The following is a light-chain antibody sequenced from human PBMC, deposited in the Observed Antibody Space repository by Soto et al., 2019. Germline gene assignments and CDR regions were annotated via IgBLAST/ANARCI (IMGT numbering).Light chain of an antibody. J-gene: IGKJ1*01. V-gene: IGKV3-20*01. CDR2: GAS. Sequence: EIVLTQSPGTLSLSPGERATLSCRASQSVSSSYLAWYQQKPGQAPRLLLYGASSRATGIPDRFSGSGSGKDFTLTISRLEPEDFAVYYCQQYGSSPTFGQGTKVEIK. CDR1: QSVSSSY. CDR3: QQYGSSPT.